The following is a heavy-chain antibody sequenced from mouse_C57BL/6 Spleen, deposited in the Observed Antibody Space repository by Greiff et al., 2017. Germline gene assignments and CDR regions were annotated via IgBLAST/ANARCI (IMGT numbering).Heavy chain of an antibody. V-gene: IGHV1-26*01. J-gene: IGHJ4*01. CDR3: ASQSSYAMDY. CDR1: GYTFTDYY. CDR2: INPNNGGT. Sequence: VQLKQSGPELVKPGASVKISCKASGYTFTDYYMNWVKQSHGKSLEWIGDINPNNGGTSYNQKFKGKATLTVDKSSSTAYMELRSLTSEDSAVYYCASQSSYAMDYWGQGTSVTVSS.